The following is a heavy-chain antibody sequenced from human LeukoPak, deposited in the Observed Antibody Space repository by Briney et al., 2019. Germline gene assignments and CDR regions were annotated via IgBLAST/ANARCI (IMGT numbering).Heavy chain of an antibody. CDR2: IKSDGITI. D-gene: IGHD1-20*01. V-gene: IGHV3-74*01. Sequence: GGSLRLSCAASGFTFSNYMMHWVRQAPGKGLVWVSRIKSDGITITYADSVKGRFTISRDNAENTLYLQMNSLRAEDTAVYYCLRDLNWSLDQWGQGTLVTVSS. J-gene: IGHJ4*02. CDR3: LRDLNWSLDQ. CDR1: GFTFSNYM.